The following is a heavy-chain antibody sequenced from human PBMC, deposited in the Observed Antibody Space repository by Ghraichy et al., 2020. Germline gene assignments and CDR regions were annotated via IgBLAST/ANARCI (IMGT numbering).Heavy chain of an antibody. CDR1: GFTFSSYA. D-gene: IGHD4-17*01. J-gene: IGHJ4*02. CDR2: IIIRGGNT. Sequence: GGSLRLSCAASGFTFSSYAMSWVRQAPGKGLQWVSSIIIRGGNTYYADSVKGRFTISRDNSKNTLHLQMSSLRAEDTAVYYCAKNLDYGDGRGDYFDYWGQGTLGTVSS. CDR3: AKNLDYGDGRGDYFDY. V-gene: IGHV3-23*01.